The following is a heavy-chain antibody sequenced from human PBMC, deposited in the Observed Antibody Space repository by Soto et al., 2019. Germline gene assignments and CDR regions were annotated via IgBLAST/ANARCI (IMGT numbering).Heavy chain of an antibody. CDR2: ISAYNGNT. CDR3: ARDGYYYGSGSYTHYYYYGMDV. J-gene: IGHJ6*02. Sequence: ASVKVSCKASGYTSTSYGISWVRQAPGQGLEWMGWISAYNGNTNYAQKLQGRVTMTTDTSTSTAYMELRSLRSDDTAVYYCARDGYYYGSGSYTHYYYYGMDVWGQGTTVTVSS. D-gene: IGHD3-10*01. CDR1: GYTSTSYG. V-gene: IGHV1-18*01.